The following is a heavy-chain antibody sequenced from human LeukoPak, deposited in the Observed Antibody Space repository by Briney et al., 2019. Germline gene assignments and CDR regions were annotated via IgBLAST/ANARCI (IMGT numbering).Heavy chain of an antibody. CDR1: GFTLSSYE. CDR2: ISSSGSTI. CDR3: ARDVSPPYGGNSFSFDS. V-gene: IGHV3-48*03. Sequence: GGSLRLSCAASGFTLSSYEMNWVRQAPGKGLEWVSYISSSGSTIYYADSVKGRFTISRDNAKNSLYLQMNSLRAEDSAVYYCARDVSPPYGGNSFSFDSWGQGSLVTVSS. J-gene: IGHJ4*02. D-gene: IGHD4-23*01.